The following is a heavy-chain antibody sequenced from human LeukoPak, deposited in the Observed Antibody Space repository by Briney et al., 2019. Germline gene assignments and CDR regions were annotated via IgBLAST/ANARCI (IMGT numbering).Heavy chain of an antibody. CDR3: ARGFVLGAAKNYFDY. Sequence: GGSLRLSCAASGFTFSSYSMNWVRQAPGKGLEWVSSISSSSSYIYYADSVKGRFTISRDNSKNTLSLQMNSLRAEDTALYYCARGFVLGAAKNYFDYWGQGALVTVSS. V-gene: IGHV3-21*01. J-gene: IGHJ4*02. CDR2: ISSSSSYI. CDR1: GFTFSSYS. D-gene: IGHD2-21*02.